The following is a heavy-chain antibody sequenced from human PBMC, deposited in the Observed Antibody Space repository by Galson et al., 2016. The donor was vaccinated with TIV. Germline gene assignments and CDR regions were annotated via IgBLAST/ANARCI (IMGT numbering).Heavy chain of an antibody. J-gene: IGHJ4*02. V-gene: IGHV1-8*01. CDR3: ARGHYYDSSGYSFDF. D-gene: IGHD3-22*01. Sequence: QSGAEVTKPGASVKVSCKASGYTFTRFDISWIRQAPGQGLEWMGWMSPSNGNTGYAQEFRGRITMTRHPSTHTVYLELSGLTSEDTAVYYCARGHYYDSSGYSFDFWGQGTLVTVSS. CDR1: GYTFTRFD. CDR2: MSPSNGNT.